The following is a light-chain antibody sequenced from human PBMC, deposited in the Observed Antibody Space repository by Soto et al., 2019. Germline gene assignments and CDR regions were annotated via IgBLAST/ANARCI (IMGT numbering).Light chain of an antibody. CDR1: QAIGDW. CDR2: ATS. V-gene: IGKV1-12*01. Sequence: DIQMTQSPSSVSASVGDRVTITCRASQAIGDWLAWYQQKPGKAPNLLIYATSTLQRGVPSRFSGRGSETEFSLTISSLQPEDFATYYCQQADISHLTFGGGTRVQI. CDR3: QQADISHLT. J-gene: IGKJ4*01.